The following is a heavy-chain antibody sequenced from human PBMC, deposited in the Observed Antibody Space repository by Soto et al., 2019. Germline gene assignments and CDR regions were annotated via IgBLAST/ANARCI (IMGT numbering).Heavy chain of an antibody. CDR2: ISSSNNYI. V-gene: IGHV3-21*01. CDR1: GFTFSSYS. CDR3: AREFRDGDSFDY. J-gene: IGHJ4*02. Sequence: EVQLVESGGGLVKPGGSLRLSCAASGFTFSSYSMNWVRQAPGKGLEWVSSISSSNNYIYYADSVKGRFTISRDNAKNSRYLQMNRLRAEDTAVYYCAREFRDGDSFDYWGQGTLVTVSS.